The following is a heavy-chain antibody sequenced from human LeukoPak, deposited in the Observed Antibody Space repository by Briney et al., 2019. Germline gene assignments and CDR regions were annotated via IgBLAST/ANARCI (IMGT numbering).Heavy chain of an antibody. D-gene: IGHD3-22*01. J-gene: IGHJ6*02. CDR3: ARDFHYYDSSGYYYYYGMDV. Sequence: GGSLRLSCAASGFTFSSYAMSWVRQAPGKGLEWVSVISGSGGNTYYADSVKGRFTISRDNSKNTLYLQMNSLRAEDTAVYYCARDFHYYDSSGYYYYYGMDVWGQGTTVTVSS. V-gene: IGHV3-23*01. CDR1: GFTFSSYA. CDR2: ISGSGGNT.